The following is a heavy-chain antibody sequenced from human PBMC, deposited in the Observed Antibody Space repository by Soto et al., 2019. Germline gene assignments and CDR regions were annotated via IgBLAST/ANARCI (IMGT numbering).Heavy chain of an antibody. D-gene: IGHD5-12*01. CDR1: GYTFTSYG. J-gene: IGHJ6*02. Sequence: ASVKVSCKASGYTFTSYGISWVRQAPGQGLEWMGWISAYNGNTNYAQKLQGRVTMTTDTSTSTAYMELRSLRSDDTAVYYCARGTPYSGYDGNYGMDVWGQGTTVTVSS. V-gene: IGHV1-18*01. CDR2: ISAYNGNT. CDR3: ARGTPYSGYDGNYGMDV.